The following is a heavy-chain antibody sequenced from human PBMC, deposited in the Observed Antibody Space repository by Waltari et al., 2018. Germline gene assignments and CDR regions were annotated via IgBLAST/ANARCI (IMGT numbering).Heavy chain of an antibody. CDR2: IIPIFGTA. Sequence: QVQLVQSGAEVKKPGSSVKVSCKASGGTFSSYAISWVRQAPGQGLEWMGGIIPIFGTANYAQKFQGRVTITADESTSTAYMELSSRRSEDTAVYYCARDYAMGDGYNFAARILGAFDIWGQGTMVTVSS. D-gene: IGHD5-12*01. J-gene: IGHJ3*02. CDR1: GGTFSSYA. CDR3: ARDYAMGDGYNFAARILGAFDI. V-gene: IGHV1-69*01.